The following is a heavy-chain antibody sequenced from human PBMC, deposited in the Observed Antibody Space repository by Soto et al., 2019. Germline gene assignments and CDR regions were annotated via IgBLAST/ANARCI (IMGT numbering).Heavy chain of an antibody. V-gene: IGHV3-33*01. CDR2: ISSDGSNE. Sequence: QVQLVEYGGGVVQPGRSLRLSCAASGFTFNNYGMHWVRQAPGMGLEWVAVISSDGSNEYYGDSVKGRFTIYRDNSKDTLYLQMNSLRAEDTAVYYCARDREYSGDNWFDPWGQGTLVTVSS. D-gene: IGHD2-21*01. J-gene: IGHJ5*02. CDR3: ARDREYSGDNWFDP. CDR1: GFTFNNYG.